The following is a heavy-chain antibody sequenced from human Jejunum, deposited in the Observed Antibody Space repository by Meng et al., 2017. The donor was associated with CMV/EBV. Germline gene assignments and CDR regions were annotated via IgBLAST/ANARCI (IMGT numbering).Heavy chain of an antibody. J-gene: IGHJ4*02. Sequence: ASGFTMDIYALTWVRQAPGTGLEWVSLITSDGNTKYYAESVEGRFPISRDNAKNSLLLQMSNLRAEDTAVYYCVRHLLNRYTNIDYWGQGTLVTVSS. CDR2: ITSDGNTK. CDR3: VRHLLNRYTNIDY. CDR1: GFTMDIYA. V-gene: IGHV3-48*03. D-gene: IGHD5-18*01.